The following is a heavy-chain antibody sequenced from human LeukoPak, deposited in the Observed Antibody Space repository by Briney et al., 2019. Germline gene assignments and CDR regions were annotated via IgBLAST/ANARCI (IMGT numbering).Heavy chain of an antibody. Sequence: GGSLRLSYAATGFTFSSYAMSWVRQAPGKGLEWVSAISGSGGSTYYADSVKGRFTISRDNSENTLYLQMNSLRAEDTAVYYCAKDPRYYDFWSGSDYWGQGTLVTVSS. CDR3: AKDPRYYDFWSGSDY. D-gene: IGHD3-3*01. V-gene: IGHV3-23*01. CDR1: GFTFSSYA. CDR2: ISGSGGST. J-gene: IGHJ4*02.